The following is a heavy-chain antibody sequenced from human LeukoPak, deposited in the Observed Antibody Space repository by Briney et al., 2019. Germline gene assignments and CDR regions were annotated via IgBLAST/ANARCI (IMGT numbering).Heavy chain of an antibody. CDR3: ATEGVTVRGPNH. CDR2: FDPEDGET. D-gene: IGHD3-10*01. V-gene: IGHV1-24*01. J-gene: IGHJ5*02. CDR1: GYTLTELS. Sequence: ASAKVSCKVSGYTLTELSMHWVRQAPGKGLEWMGGFDPEDGETIYAQKFQGRVTMTEDTSTDTAYMELSSLRSEDTAVYYCATEGVTVRGPNHWGQGTLVTVSS.